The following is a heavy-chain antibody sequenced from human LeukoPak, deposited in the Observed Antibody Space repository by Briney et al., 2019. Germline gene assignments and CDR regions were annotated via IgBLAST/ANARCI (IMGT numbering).Heavy chain of an antibody. J-gene: IGHJ5*02. D-gene: IGHD1-14*01. CDR2: ISHSGTT. V-gene: IGHV4-39*07. CDR1: GGSFSSYIYP. Sequence: SETLSLTCTVSGGSFSSYIYPWGWIRQPPGKGLEWIGSISHSGTTYYNPSLKSRVTISIDTSKSQFSLKLNSVTAADTAVYFCARGPRNDPWGQGTLVTVSS. CDR3: ARGPRNDP.